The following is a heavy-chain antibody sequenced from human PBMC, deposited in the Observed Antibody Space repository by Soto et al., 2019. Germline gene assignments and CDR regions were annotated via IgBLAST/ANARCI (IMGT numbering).Heavy chain of an antibody. CDR3: AGDGSNGWSDAFDI. V-gene: IGHV6-1*01. CDR1: GDRVSSNSAA. CDR2: TYYKSTWYN. Sequence: SQTLSLTCAISGDRVSSNSAAWIWIRQSPSRGLEWLGRTYYKSTWYNDYAVSVRSRITINADTSKNQFSLQLNSVTPEDTAVYYCAGDGSNGWSDAFDIWGQGTMVTVSS. D-gene: IGHD3-16*01. J-gene: IGHJ3*02.